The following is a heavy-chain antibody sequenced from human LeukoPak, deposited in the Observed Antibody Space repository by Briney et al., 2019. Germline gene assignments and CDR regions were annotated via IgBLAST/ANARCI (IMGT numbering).Heavy chain of an antibody. CDR3: AKDRMTVFES. D-gene: IGHD2-21*02. CDR2: ISSSGSTI. V-gene: IGHV3-48*03. J-gene: IGHJ4*02. CDR1: GFTFSSYE. Sequence: GGSLRLSFAASGFTFSSYEMNWVRQAPGKGLEWVSYISSSGSTIYYADSVKGRFTISRDNAKNSLYLQMNSLRPDDTAVYFCAKDRMTVFESWGQGTLVTVSS.